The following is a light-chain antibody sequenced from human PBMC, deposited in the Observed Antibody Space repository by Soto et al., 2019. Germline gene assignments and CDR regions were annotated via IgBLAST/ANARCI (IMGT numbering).Light chain of an antibody. J-gene: IGKJ1*01. V-gene: IGKV1-9*01. CDR3: QQLNSSPWT. Sequence: IQLTQSPSSLSASVGDRVTITCRASQGVSSYLAWYQQKPGKAPRLLIYAASTLKSGAPSRFSGSASGTDFPLTISSLQPEDFATYSCQQLNSSPWTFGQGTQVDIK. CDR2: AAS. CDR1: QGVSSY.